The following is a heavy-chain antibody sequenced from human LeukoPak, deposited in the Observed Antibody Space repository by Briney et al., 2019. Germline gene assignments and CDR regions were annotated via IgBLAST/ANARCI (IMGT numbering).Heavy chain of an antibody. D-gene: IGHD3-22*01. CDR2: IIPIFGTA. V-gene: IGHV1-69*05. J-gene: IGHJ4*02. CDR3: AREGGVVITMD. Sequence: ASVKVSCKASGGTFNSYAISWVRQAPGQGLEWMGRIIPIFGTANYAQKFQGRVTITTDESTSTAYMELSSLRSEDTAVYYCAREGGVVITMDWGQGTLVTVSS. CDR1: GGTFNSYA.